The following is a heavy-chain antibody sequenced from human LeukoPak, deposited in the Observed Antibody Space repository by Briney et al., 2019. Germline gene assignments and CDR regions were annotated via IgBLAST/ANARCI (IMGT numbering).Heavy chain of an antibody. V-gene: IGHV4-59*01. D-gene: IGHD4-17*01. Sequence: SETLSLTSTVSGGSISSYYWSWIRQPPGKGLEWIGYIYYSGSTNYNPSLKSRVTISVDTSKNQFSLKLSSVTAADTAVYYCARALRRFYFDYWGQGSLVTLSS. J-gene: IGHJ4*02. CDR1: GGSISSYY. CDR2: IYYSGST. CDR3: ARALRRFYFDY.